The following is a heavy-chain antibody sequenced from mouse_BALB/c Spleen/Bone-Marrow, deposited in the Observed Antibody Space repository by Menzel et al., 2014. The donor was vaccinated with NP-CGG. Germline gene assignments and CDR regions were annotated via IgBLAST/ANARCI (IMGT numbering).Heavy chain of an antibody. Sequence: VTLKVSGAELVKPGASVKLSCTASGFNIKDTYMHWVKQRPEQGLEWIGRIDPANGNTKYDPKFQGKATITADTSSNTAYLQLSSLTSEDTAVYYCARNGNYGAWFAYWGQGTLVTVSA. V-gene: IGHV14-3*02. CDR2: IDPANGNT. J-gene: IGHJ3*01. D-gene: IGHD2-1*01. CDR3: ARNGNYGAWFAY. CDR1: GFNIKDTY.